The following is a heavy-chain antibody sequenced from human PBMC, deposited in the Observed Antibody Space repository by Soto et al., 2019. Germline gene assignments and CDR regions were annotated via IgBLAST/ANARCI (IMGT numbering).Heavy chain of an antibody. D-gene: IGHD3-16*01. J-gene: IGHJ5*02. CDR1: GGSIRSSHW. Sequence: QVKLLEAGPGLVKPSETLSLICTVSGGSIRSSHWWSWVRQPPGKGLERIGEIYHSGSTNLDPSLTSRVTLSVDKSKNQFSLKLTSVTAADPAVYYCAGDKATVGGYNLYDPWGQGILVTVSS. V-gene: IGHV4-4*02. CDR2: IYHSGST. CDR3: AGDKATVGGYNLYDP.